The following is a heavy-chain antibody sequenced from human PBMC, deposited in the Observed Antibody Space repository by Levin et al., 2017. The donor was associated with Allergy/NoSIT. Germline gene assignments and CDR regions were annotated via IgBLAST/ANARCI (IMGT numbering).Heavy chain of an antibody. CDR1: GGSVSSGTYY. J-gene: IGHJ6*02. Sequence: SETLSLTCSVSGGSVSSGTYYWSWIRRPPGKGLEWIGYVNYRGVTKYNPSIKSRVTISLDTSKNEFSLKVTSVTAADTAVYYCARNRIIVSGGNDYYYGMDVWGQGTTVTVSS. D-gene: IGHD5/OR15-5a*01. CDR2: VNYRGVT. V-gene: IGHV4-61*01. CDR3: ARNRIIVSGGNDYYYGMDV.